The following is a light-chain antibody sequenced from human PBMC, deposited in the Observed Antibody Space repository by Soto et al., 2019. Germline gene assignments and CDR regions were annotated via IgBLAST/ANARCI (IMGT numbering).Light chain of an antibody. J-gene: IGLJ2*01. CDR2: DVS. Sequence: QSALTQPASVSGSPGQSITISCTGTSSDVGGYNYVSWYQQHPGKAPKLIIYDVSHRPSGVSNRFSGSKSGNTASLTISGLQAEDEADYYCGSYTRSSPLGVFGGGTKVTVL. V-gene: IGLV2-14*01. CDR3: GSYTRSSPLGV. CDR1: SSDVGGYNY.